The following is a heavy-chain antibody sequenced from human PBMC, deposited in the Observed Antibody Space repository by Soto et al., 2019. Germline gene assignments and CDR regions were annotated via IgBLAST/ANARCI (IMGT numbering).Heavy chain of an antibody. V-gene: IGHV4-39*02. CDR3: ARVHQQYIWFHH. D-gene: IGHD2-2*01. CDR1: GDSIGNALYF. J-gene: IGHJ5*02. CDR2: IYYRGNT. Sequence: PSETLSLTCTVSGDSIGNALYFWGWIRQPPGKGLEWIGSIYYRGNTYYNPSLKSRVTVSLDTSKNQFSLNLRSVTAADTAVYYCARVHQQYIWFHHWGQGNLVPVSS.